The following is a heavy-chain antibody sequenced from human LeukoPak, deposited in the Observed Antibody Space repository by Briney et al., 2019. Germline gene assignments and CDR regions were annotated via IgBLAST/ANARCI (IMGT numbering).Heavy chain of an antibody. D-gene: IGHD3-3*01. J-gene: IGHJ6*03. CDR1: GFMFSDYG. V-gene: IGHV3-30*02. CDR3: AKDYPSYDFWSGYYDREDYYYYMDV. CDR2: IRYDETIK. Sequence: GGSLRLSCAASGFMFSDYGMHWLRQAPGKGLEWVAFIRYDETIKYYADSVKGRFTISRDNSKNTLYLQMNSLRAEDTAVYYCAKDYPSYDFWSGYYDREDYYYYMDVWGKGTTVTVSS.